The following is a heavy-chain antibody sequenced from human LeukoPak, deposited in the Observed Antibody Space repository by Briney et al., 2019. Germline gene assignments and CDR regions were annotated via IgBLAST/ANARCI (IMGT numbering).Heavy chain of an antibody. CDR3: AKAKAKISGTYPPFDY. Sequence: PGGSLRLSCAASGFTFEDYAMHWVRQPPGKGLEWVSGISWNSGSIGFGDSVKGRFTISRDNAKNSLFLEMHSLRVEDTALYFCAKAKAKISGTYPPFDYWGQGTLVSVYS. J-gene: IGHJ4*02. CDR2: ISWNSGSI. V-gene: IGHV3-9*01. CDR1: GFTFEDYA. D-gene: IGHD1-26*01.